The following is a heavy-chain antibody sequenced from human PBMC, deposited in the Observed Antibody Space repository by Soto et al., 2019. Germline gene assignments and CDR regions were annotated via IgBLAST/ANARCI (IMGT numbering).Heavy chain of an antibody. J-gene: IGHJ4*02. V-gene: IGHV3-23*01. D-gene: IGHD3-22*01. CDR1: GFTFSSYA. Sequence: GGSLRLSCAASGFTFSSYAMSWVRQAPGKGLEWVSAISGSGGSTYYADTVKGRLTIPRDNSKNTLYLQMNSLRAEDTAVYYCAIPYYYDSSGYPDYWGQGTLVTVSS. CDR3: AIPYYYDSSGYPDY. CDR2: ISGSGGST.